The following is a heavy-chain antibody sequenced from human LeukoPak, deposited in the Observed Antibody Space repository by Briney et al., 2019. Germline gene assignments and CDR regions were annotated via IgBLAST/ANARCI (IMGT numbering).Heavy chain of an antibody. CDR2: ISGNGGGT. J-gene: IGHJ6*02. Sequence: GGSLRLSCAASGFTFSSYAMIWVRQAPGKGLEWVSVISGNGGGTYFADSVKGRFTISRDNSKNTLYLQMNSLRAEDTAVYYCAIGYGGNSGYYGMDVWGQGTTVTVSS. D-gene: IGHD4-23*01. CDR1: GFTFSSYA. V-gene: IGHV3-23*01. CDR3: AIGYGGNSGYYGMDV.